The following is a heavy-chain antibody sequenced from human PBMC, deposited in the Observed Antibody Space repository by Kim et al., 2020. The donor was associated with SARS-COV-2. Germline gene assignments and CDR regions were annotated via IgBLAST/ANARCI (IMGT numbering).Heavy chain of an antibody. D-gene: IGHD3-22*01. CDR1: GGSISSYY. CDR3: AREGYYDSPSYTGDSTDAFDI. CDR2: IYYSGST. J-gene: IGHJ3*02. Sequence: SETLSLTCTVSGGSISSYYWSWIRQPPGKGLEWIGYIYYSGSTNYNPSLKSRVTISVDTSKNQFSLKLSSVTAADTAVYYCAREGYYDSPSYTGDSTDAFDIWGQGTMVTVSS. V-gene: IGHV4-59*01.